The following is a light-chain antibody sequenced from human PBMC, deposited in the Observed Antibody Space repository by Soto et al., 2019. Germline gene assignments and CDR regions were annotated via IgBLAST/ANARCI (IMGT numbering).Light chain of an antibody. CDR3: SSYTSSSTYV. J-gene: IGLJ1*01. Sequence: QSVLTQPASVSGSPGQSIAIACTGTSSDVGAYDYVSWYQQHPGKAPKVMIYDVTNRPSGVSNRFSGSKSGNTAYLTIYGLQAEDEADYYCSSYTSSSTYVFGTGTKLTVL. V-gene: IGLV2-14*01. CDR1: SSDVGAYDY. CDR2: DVT.